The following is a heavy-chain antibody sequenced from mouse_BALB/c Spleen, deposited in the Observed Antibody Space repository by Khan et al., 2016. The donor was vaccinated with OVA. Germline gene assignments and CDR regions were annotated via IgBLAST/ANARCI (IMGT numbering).Heavy chain of an antibody. D-gene: IGHD2-1*01. CDR2: INSDGDYT. Sequence: EVHLVESGGGLVKPGGSLKLSCAASGFTFSTFAMSWVRQTPEMRLEWVTTINSDGDYTYYPDSVTGRFTVSSDNARNTLYLQMSSLRSEDTAMYYCARSPYGNFAYWGQGTLVTVSA. J-gene: IGHJ3*01. CDR3: ARSPYGNFAY. V-gene: IGHV5-9-3*01. CDR1: GFTFSTFA.